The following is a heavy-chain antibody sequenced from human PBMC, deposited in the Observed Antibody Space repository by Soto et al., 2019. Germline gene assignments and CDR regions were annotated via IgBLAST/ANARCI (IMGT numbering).Heavy chain of an antibody. CDR2: IYYSGST. Sequence: SETLSLTCTVSGGSISSGGYYWSWIRRHPGKGLEWIGYIYYSGSTYYNPSLKSRVTISVDTSKNQFSLKLSSVTAADTAVYYCARDRGCTNGVSPFDYWGQGTLVTVSS. V-gene: IGHV4-31*03. CDR3: ARDRGCTNGVSPFDY. J-gene: IGHJ4*02. D-gene: IGHD2-8*01. CDR1: GGSISSGGYY.